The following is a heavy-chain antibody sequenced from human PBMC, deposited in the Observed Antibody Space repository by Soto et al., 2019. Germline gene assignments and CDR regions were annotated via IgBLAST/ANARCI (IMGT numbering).Heavy chain of an antibody. CDR2: MQPSTGRT. J-gene: IGHJ4*02. V-gene: IGHV1-8*01. CDR1: GYSFTSLD. Sequence: ASVKVSCKASGYSFTSLDINWVRQTAGQGLEWMGWMQPSTGRTGYAQKFQGRVTMTRDTSINTAYMELTTLTSDDTAFYYCARGVSAGVDYWGQGTLVIVSS. CDR3: ARGVSAGVDY. D-gene: IGHD1-26*01.